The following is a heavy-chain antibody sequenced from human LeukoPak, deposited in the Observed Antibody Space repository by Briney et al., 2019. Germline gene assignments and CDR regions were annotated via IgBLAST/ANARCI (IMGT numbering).Heavy chain of an antibody. CDR1: GFTFSNYA. V-gene: IGHV3-23*01. J-gene: IGHJ4*02. D-gene: IGHD6-19*01. CDR2: ISGSGVTT. Sequence: GGSLSLSCAASGFTFSNYAMSWVRQAPGKGLEWVSSISGSGVTTSYADSVQGRFTISRDNSKNTLYLKMTSLRDEDTALYYCAKKLSGSGCIFDNSGERTLGTVSS. CDR3: AKKLSGSGCIFDN.